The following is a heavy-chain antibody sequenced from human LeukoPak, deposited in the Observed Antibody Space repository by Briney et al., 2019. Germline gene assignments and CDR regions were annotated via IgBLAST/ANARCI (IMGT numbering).Heavy chain of an antibody. Sequence: PSETLSLTCAVYGGSFSGYYWSWIRQPPGKGLEWIGEINHSGSTNYNPSLKSRVTISVDTSKNQFPLKLSSVTAADTAVYYCARGLSRGTDSSGKHTVRRSYWFDPWGQGTLVTVSS. V-gene: IGHV4-34*01. J-gene: IGHJ5*02. D-gene: IGHD3-22*01. CDR2: INHSGST. CDR1: GGSFSGYY. CDR3: ARGLSRGTDSSGKHTVRRSYWFDP.